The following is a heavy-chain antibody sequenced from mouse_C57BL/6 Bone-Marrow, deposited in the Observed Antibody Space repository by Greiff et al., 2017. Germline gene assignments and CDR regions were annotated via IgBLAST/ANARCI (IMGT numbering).Heavy chain of an antibody. D-gene: IGHD1-1*01. CDR3: AGSEYYYGSSPVYFDY. CDR2: INPGSGGT. Sequence: VKLQESGAELVRPGTSVKVSCKASGYAFTNYLIEWVKQRPGQGLEWIGVINPGSGGTNYNEKFKGKATLTADKSSSTAYMQLSSLTSEDSAVYFCAGSEYYYGSSPVYFDYWGQGTTLTVSS. CDR1: GYAFTNYL. V-gene: IGHV1-54*01. J-gene: IGHJ2*01.